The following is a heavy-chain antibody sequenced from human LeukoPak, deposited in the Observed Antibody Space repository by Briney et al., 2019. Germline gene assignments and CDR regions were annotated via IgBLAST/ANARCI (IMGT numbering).Heavy chain of an antibody. CDR2: IYTSGST. CDR3: ARTTMIEGLNWFDP. CDR1: GGSISSYY. J-gene: IGHJ5*02. Sequence: SETLSLTCTVSGGSISSYYWSWIRQPAGKGLEWIGRIYTSGSTNYNPSLKSRVTMSVDTSKNQLSLKLSSVTAADTAVYYCARTTMIEGLNWFDPWGQGTLVTVSS. V-gene: IGHV4-4*07. D-gene: IGHD3-22*01.